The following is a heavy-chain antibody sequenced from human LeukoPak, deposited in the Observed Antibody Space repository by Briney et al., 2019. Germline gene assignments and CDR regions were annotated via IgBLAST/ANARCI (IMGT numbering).Heavy chain of an antibody. CDR2: INHSGST. D-gene: IGHD3-9*01. V-gene: IGHV4-34*01. J-gene: IGHJ4*02. Sequence: PSETLPLTCAVYGGSFSGYYWSWIRQPPGKGLGWIGEINHSGSTNYNPSLKSRVTISVDTSKNQFSLKLSSETAADTAVYYCASVPVYYDILTGYYDTTFDYWGQGTLVTVSS. CDR1: GGSFSGYY. CDR3: ASVPVYYDILTGYYDTTFDY.